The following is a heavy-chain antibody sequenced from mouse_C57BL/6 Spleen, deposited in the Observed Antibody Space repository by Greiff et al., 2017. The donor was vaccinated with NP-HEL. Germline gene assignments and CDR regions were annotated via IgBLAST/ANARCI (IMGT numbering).Heavy chain of an antibody. V-gene: IGHV2-2*01. Sequence: VMLVESGPGLVQPSQSLSITCTVSGFSLTSYGVHWVRQSPGKGLEWLGVIWSGGSTDYNAAFISRLSISKDNSKSQVFFKMNSLQADDTAIYYCARRDYYGRGYYAMDYWGQGTSVTVSS. D-gene: IGHD1-1*01. CDR1: GFSLTSYG. CDR3: ARRDYYGRGYYAMDY. J-gene: IGHJ4*01. CDR2: IWSGGST.